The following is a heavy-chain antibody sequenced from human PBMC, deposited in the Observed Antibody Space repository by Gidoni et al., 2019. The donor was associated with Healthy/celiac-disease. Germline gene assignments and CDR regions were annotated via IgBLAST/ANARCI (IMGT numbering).Heavy chain of an antibody. D-gene: IGHD2-15*01. CDR1: GGTFSSYS. V-gene: IGHV1-69*09. J-gene: IGHJ5*02. CDR3: AREGGDIVVVVAASRDWFDP. CDR2: IIPILGIA. Sequence: QVQLVQSGAEVKKPGSSVKVSCKASGGTFSSYSIRWVRQAPGQGLEWMGRIIPILGIANYAQKFQGRVTITADKSTSTAYMELSSLRSEDTAVYYCAREGGDIVVVVAASRDWFDPWGQGTLVTVSS.